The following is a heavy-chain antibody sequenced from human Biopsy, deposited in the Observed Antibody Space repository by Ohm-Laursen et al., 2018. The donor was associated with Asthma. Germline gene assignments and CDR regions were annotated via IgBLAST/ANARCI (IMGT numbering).Heavy chain of an antibody. Sequence: TLSFTSPVSGGSVSSGSYYWSWIRKPPGKGLVCVSFIPYSGSTDYSPSSTSRLTISMDTSKNHFSLKLSSVTAADTAVYYCARVPTTLRYFDLWGRGTLVTVSS. CDR3: ARVPTTLRYFDL. D-gene: IGHD2-15*01. CDR1: GGSVSSGSYY. J-gene: IGHJ2*01. V-gene: IGHV4-61*01. CDR2: IPYSGST.